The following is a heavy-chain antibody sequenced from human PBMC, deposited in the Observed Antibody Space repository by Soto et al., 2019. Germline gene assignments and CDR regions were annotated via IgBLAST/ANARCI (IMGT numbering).Heavy chain of an antibody. CDR3: AKEGGGSGWAIYYYGMDV. V-gene: IGHV3-23*01. J-gene: IGHJ6*02. CDR1: GFTFSSYA. CDR2: ISGSGGST. D-gene: IGHD6-19*01. Sequence: GGSLRLSCAASGFTFSSYAMSWVRQAPGKGLEWVSAISGSGGSTYYADSVKGRFTISRDNSKNTLYLQMNSLRAEDTAVYYCAKEGGGSGWAIYYYGMDVWGQGTTVTVSS.